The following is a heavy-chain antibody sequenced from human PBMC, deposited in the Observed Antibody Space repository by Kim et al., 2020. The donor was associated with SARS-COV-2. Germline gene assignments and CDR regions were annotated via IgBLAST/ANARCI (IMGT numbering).Heavy chain of an antibody. CDR1: GGSFSGYY. V-gene: IGHV4-34*01. CDR3: ARGGYSYGLGGRGKNWFDP. Sequence: SETLSLTCAVYGGSFSGYYWSWIRQPPGKGLEWIGEINHSGSTNYNPSLKSRVTISVDTSKNQFSLKLSSVTAADTAVYYCARGGYSYGLGGRGKNWFDPWGQGTLVTVSS. D-gene: IGHD5-18*01. J-gene: IGHJ5*02. CDR2: INHSGST.